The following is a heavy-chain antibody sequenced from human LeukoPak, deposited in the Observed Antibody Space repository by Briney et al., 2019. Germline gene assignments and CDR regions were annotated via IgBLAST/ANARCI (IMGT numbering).Heavy chain of an antibody. Sequence: PGGSLRLSCAASGFTFSSYSMNWVRQAPGKGLEWVSYISSSSSTIYYADSVKGRFTISRDNAKNSLYLQMNSLRAEDTAVYYCARAGYSSSWPSYYGMDVWGQGTTVTVSS. CDR1: GFTFSSYS. CDR3: ARAGYSSSWPSYYGMDV. V-gene: IGHV3-48*04. CDR2: ISSSSSTI. D-gene: IGHD6-13*01. J-gene: IGHJ6*02.